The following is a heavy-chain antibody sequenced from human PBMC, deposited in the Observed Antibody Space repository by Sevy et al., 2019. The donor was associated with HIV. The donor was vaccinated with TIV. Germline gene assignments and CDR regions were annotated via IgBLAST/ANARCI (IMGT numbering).Heavy chain of an antibody. D-gene: IGHD3-10*01. CDR3: AREGGLWFRELFPDYYYGMDV. Sequence: GGSLRLSCAASGFTFSSYWMSWVRQAPGKGLEWVANIKQDGSEKYYVHSVKGRFTISRDNAKNSLYLQMNSLRAEDTAVYYCAREGGLWFRELFPDYYYGMDVWGQGTTVTVSS. V-gene: IGHV3-7*03. J-gene: IGHJ6*02. CDR2: IKQDGSEK. CDR1: GFTFSSYW.